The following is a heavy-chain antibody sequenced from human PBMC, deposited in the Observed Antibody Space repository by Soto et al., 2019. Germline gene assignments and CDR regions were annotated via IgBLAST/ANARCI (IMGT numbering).Heavy chain of an antibody. J-gene: IGHJ6*02. D-gene: IGHD6-19*01. CDR1: GGSFSGYY. Sequence: QVQLQQWGAGLLKPSETLSLTCAVYGGSFSGYYWSWIRQPPGKGLEWIGEINHSGSTNYHPSLKSRVTISVDTSKNQFSLKLRSVTAADTAVYYCARQIGSGWYSTGMDVWGQGTTVTVSS. CDR3: ARQIGSGWYSTGMDV. CDR2: INHSGST. V-gene: IGHV4-34*01.